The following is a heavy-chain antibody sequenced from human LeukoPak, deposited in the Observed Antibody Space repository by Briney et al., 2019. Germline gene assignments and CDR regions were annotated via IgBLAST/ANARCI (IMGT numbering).Heavy chain of an antibody. CDR3: AKDRPYDYDSSGFMAFDI. Sequence: GGSLRLSRAASGFNFGRYAMSWIRQAPGKGLEWVSTIGGSGVTTYYADSVKGRFTISRDNSQNTMYLQMNSLRAEDTALYYCAKDRPYDYDSSGFMAFDIWGQGTMVTVS. J-gene: IGHJ3*02. D-gene: IGHD3-22*01. CDR2: IGGSGVTT. V-gene: IGHV3-23*01. CDR1: GFNFGRYA.